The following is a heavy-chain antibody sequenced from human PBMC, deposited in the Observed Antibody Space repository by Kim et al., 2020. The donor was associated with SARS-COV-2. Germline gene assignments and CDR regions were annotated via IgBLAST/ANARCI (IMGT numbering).Heavy chain of an antibody. J-gene: IGHJ3*01. CDR1: GFIFGDYS. V-gene: IGHV3-49*04. Sequence: GGSLRLSCTASGFIFGDYSMTWVRQAPGQGLEWLGFISNKDTSWQIYYAASVRGRFTISRDDSKGIAYLQMNNLRSEDTAVYYCTRDSYVGPPSDGFDVWGQGTAVTVSS. CDR3: TRDSYVGPPSDGFDV. D-gene: IGHD3-10*02. CDR2: ISNKDTSWQI.